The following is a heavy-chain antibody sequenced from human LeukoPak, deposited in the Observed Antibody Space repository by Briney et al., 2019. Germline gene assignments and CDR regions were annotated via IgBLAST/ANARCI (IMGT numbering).Heavy chain of an antibody. CDR1: GYSFTSYW. CDR2: IYPGDSDT. D-gene: IGHD5-18*01. J-gene: IGHJ4*02. Sequence: GESLTISCKGSGYSFTSYWIGWVRQMPGKGLEWMGIIYPGDSDTRYSPSFQGQVTISADKSISTAYLQWSSLKASDTAMYYCARHPSVSFTAMAETDYWGQGTLVTVSS. V-gene: IGHV5-51*01. CDR3: ARHPSVSFTAMAETDY.